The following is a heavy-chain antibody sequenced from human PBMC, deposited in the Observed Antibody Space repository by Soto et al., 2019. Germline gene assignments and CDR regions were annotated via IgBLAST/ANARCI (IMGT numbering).Heavy chain of an antibody. CDR1: GGTFSSYA. Sequence: QVQLVQSGAEVKKPGSSVKVSCKASGGTFSSYAISWVRQAPGQGLEWMGGIIPIFGTANYAQKFQGRVTITADESTSTADMELSSLRSEDTAVYYCARDLVKDSYYYYGMDVWGQGTTVTVSS. CDR2: IIPIFGTA. D-gene: IGHD3-16*02. V-gene: IGHV1-69*01. J-gene: IGHJ6*02. CDR3: ARDLVKDSYYYYGMDV.